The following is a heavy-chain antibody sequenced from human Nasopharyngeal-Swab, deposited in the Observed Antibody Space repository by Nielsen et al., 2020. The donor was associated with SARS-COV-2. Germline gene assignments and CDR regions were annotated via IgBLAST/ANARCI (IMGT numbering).Heavy chain of an antibody. J-gene: IGHJ4*02. Sequence: SVKVSCKASGGTFSSYAISWVRQAPGQGLEWMGGIIPIFGTANYAQKFQGRVRITADESTSTAYMELSSLRSEDTAVYYCASSSGGSSWSLPFDYWGQGTLVTVSS. D-gene: IGHD6-13*01. CDR3: ASSSGGSSWSLPFDY. CDR2: IIPIFGTA. V-gene: IGHV1-69*13. CDR1: GGTFSSYA.